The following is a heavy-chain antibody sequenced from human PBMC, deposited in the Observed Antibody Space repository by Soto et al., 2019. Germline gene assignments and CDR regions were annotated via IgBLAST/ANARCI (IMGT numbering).Heavy chain of an antibody. CDR2: FDPETGKA. V-gene: IGHV1-24*01. D-gene: IGHD3-10*01. CDR1: GYTLTELP. J-gene: IGHJ5*02. CDR3: AREGITMVRETRRAFDP. Sequence: ASVKVSCKISGYTLTELPMHWVRQAPGEGLEWMGRFDPETGKAIYAQKFQGRVTMTEDTSTSTAYMELRSLRSDDTAVYYCAREGITMVRETRRAFDPWGQGTLVTVSS.